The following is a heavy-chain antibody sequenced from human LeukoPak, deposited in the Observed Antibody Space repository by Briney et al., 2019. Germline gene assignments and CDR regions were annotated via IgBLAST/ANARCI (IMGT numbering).Heavy chain of an antibody. D-gene: IGHD4-23*01. CDR2: IWYDGSNK. CDR3: TKRSAVTTVARYYFDY. V-gene: IGHV3-33*06. CDR1: GFTFSSYG. J-gene: IGHJ4*02. Sequence: GRSLRLSCAASGFTFSSYGMHWVRQAPGKGLEWVAVIWYDGSNKYYADSVKGRFTISRDNSKNTLYLQMNSLRAEDTALYYCTKRSAVTTVARYYFDYWGQGTLVTVSS.